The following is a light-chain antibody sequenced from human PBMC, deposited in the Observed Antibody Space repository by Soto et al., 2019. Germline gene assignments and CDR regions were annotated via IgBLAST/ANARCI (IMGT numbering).Light chain of an antibody. CDR1: QSISSY. V-gene: IGKV1-39*01. CDR3: HQSYSTPLP. CDR2: AAS. Sequence: DIQMTQSPSSLSASVGDRVIITCRASQSISSYLNWYQQKPGKAPKLLIYAASSLQSGVPSRVSGSGSGTDFTLNISSLQPEDFATYYCHQSYSTPLPFGGGTKVEIK. J-gene: IGKJ4*01.